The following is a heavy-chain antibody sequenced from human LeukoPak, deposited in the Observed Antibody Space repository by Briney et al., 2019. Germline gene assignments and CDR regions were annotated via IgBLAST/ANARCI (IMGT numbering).Heavy chain of an antibody. CDR3: ARDRDDYVWGSYRPPRAGAFDI. CDR2: IYYSGST. J-gene: IGHJ3*02. Sequence: SETLSLTCKVSGPPINSYHWNWIRQPPGKGLEWIGYIYYSGSTNYNPSLKSRVTISIDTSKNQFSLKLNSVTAADTAVYYCARDRDDYVWGSYRPPRAGAFDIWGQGTMVTVSS. CDR1: GPPINSYH. V-gene: IGHV4-59*01. D-gene: IGHD3-16*02.